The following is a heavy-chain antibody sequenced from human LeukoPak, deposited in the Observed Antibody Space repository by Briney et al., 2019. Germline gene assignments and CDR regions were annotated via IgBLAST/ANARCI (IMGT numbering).Heavy chain of an antibody. CDR2: ISYDGSNK. Sequence: GGSLRLSCAASGFTFSSYGMHWVRQAPGKGLEWVAVISYDGSNKYYADSVKGRFTISRDNSKNTLYLQMNSLRAEDTAVYYCAKDCMTNGRYYYYGMDVWGQGTTVTVSS. CDR3: AKDCMTNGRYYYYGMDV. J-gene: IGHJ6*02. D-gene: IGHD2-8*01. V-gene: IGHV3-30*18. CDR1: GFTFSSYG.